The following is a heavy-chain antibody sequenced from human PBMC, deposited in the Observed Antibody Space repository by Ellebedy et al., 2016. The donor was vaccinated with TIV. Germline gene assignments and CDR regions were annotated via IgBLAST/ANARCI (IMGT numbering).Heavy chain of an antibody. CDR3: ARGSEGSGFDY. D-gene: IGHD6-25*01. Sequence: GESLKISCAASGFTFNNYAMHWVRQAPGKGLEWVAHIAYDGTNKFYADSVKGRFTISRDNSKKTVYLQMNSLRSEDTAVHYCARGSEGSGFDYWGQGTLVTVSS. CDR2: IAYDGTNK. J-gene: IGHJ4*02. V-gene: IGHV3-30-3*01. CDR1: GFTFNNYA.